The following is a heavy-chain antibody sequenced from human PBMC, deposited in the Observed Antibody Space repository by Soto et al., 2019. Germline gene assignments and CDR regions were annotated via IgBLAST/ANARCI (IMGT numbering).Heavy chain of an antibody. J-gene: IGHJ5*02. Sequence: GGSLRLSCAASGFTFSSYAMSWVRQAPGKGLEWVSAISGSGGSTYYADSVKGRFTISRDNSKNTLYLQMNSLRAEDTAVYYCAKDRSYYYGSGSYYWFDPWGQGTLVTAPQ. CDR3: AKDRSYYYGSGSYYWFDP. CDR1: GFTFSSYA. D-gene: IGHD3-10*01. V-gene: IGHV3-23*01. CDR2: ISGSGGST.